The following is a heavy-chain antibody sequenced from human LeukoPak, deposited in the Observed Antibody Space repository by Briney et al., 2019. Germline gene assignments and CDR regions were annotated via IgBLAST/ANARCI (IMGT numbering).Heavy chain of an antibody. V-gene: IGHV1-69*10. J-gene: IGHJ3*01. Sequence: ASVKVSCKASGGIFSSSSINWVRQAPGQGLEWMGGIIPSLGTGNYAQKFQGRVTITADKSTSTAYMELSSLRSEDTAVYYCARVSPMTGDALDFWGQGTMVTVSS. CDR2: IIPSLGTG. CDR3: ARVSPMTGDALDF. CDR1: GGIFSSSS.